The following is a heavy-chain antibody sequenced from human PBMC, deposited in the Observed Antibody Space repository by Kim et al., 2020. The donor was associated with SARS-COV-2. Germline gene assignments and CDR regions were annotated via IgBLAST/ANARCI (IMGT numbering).Heavy chain of an antibody. Sequence: GGSLRLSCTASGFTFGDYAMSWFRQAPGKGLEWVGFIRSKAYGGTTEYAASVKGRFTISRDDSKSIAYLQMNSLKTEDTAVYYCTRVYDFWSGDYEGYDYWGQGTLVTVSS. CDR3: TRVYDFWSGDYEGYDY. J-gene: IGHJ4*02. CDR1: GFTFGDYA. D-gene: IGHD3-3*01. CDR2: IRSKAYGGTT. V-gene: IGHV3-49*03.